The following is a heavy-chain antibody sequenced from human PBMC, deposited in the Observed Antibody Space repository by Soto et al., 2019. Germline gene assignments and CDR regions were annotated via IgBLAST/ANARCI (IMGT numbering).Heavy chain of an antibody. Sequence: GGSLRLSCATSGFTFSNYWIHWVRQAPGEGLVWVSRINPDATTINYADSVKGRFTVSRDNAKNTLYLQMNSLRAEETAVYYCATAGSYRSDHWGKGTLVTVSS. V-gene: IGHV3-74*01. CDR3: ATAGSYRSDH. CDR2: INPDATTI. CDR1: GFTFSNYW. D-gene: IGHD3-10*01. J-gene: IGHJ4*02.